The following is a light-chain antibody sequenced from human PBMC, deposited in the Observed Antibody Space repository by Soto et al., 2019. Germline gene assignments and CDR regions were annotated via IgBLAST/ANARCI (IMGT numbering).Light chain of an antibody. V-gene: IGKV1-5*03. CDR1: QSISSW. J-gene: IGKJ1*01. Sequence: DIQMTQSPSTLSASVGDRVTITCRASQSISSWLAWYQQKPGKAPKLLIYKASSLESGVPSRFSGSGSGTEFTLTISSLQPDDFATYYCQQYNSYPQTVGQGTKV. CDR2: KAS. CDR3: QQYNSYPQT.